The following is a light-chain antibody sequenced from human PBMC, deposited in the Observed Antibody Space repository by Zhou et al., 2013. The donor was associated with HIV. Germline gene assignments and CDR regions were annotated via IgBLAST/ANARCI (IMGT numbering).Light chain of an antibody. J-gene: IGKJ3*01. V-gene: IGKV3-11*01. CDR3: QQSYSTPRT. Sequence: EIVLTQSPGTLSLSPGERATLSCRASQSVSRYLAWYQQKPGQAPRLLIYDASSRAAGIPDRFSGSGSGTDFTLTISSLQPEDFATYYCQQSYSTPRTFGPGTKVDIK. CDR1: QSVSRY. CDR2: DAS.